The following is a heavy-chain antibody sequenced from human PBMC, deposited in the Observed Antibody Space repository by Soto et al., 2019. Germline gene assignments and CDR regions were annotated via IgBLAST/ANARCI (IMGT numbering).Heavy chain of an antibody. D-gene: IGHD3-10*01. CDR3: ARDNGSGSLGYYYYGMDV. J-gene: IGHJ6*02. CDR1: GGTFSSYA. Sequence: GASVKVSCKASGGTFSSYAISWVRQAPGQGLEWMGGIIPIFGTANYAQKFQGRVTITADESASTAYMELSSLRSEDTAVYYCARDNGSGSLGYYYYGMDVWGQGTTVTVSS. CDR2: IIPIFGTA. V-gene: IGHV1-69*13.